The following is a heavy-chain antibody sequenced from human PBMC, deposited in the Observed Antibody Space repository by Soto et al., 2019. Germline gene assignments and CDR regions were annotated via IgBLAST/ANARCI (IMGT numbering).Heavy chain of an antibody. CDR2: IIPILGIA. CDR1: GGTFSSYT. V-gene: IGHV1-69*02. J-gene: IGHJ5*02. Sequence: SVKVSCKASGGTFSSYTISWVRQAPGQGLEWMGRIIPILGIANYAQKFQGRVTITADKSTSTAYMELSSLRSEDTAVYYCARGTVVVVADSYNWFDPWGQGTLVTVSS. D-gene: IGHD2-15*01. CDR3: ARGTVVVVADSYNWFDP.